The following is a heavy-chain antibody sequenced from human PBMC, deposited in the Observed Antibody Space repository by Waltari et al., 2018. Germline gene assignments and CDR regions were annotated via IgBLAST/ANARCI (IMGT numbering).Heavy chain of an antibody. CDR2: INPNDGGT. D-gene: IGHD6-19*01. V-gene: IGHV1-2*02. Sequence: QVQLVQSGAEVKKPGASVKVSCKASGYTFTGYYLHWVRPAPGQGLEWMGWINPNDGGTNYAQKFQGRVTMTRDTSISTAYMELSRLRSDDTAVYYCARSGVGIAVAVDYWGQGTLVTVSS. CDR1: GYTFTGYY. CDR3: ARSGVGIAVAVDY. J-gene: IGHJ4*02.